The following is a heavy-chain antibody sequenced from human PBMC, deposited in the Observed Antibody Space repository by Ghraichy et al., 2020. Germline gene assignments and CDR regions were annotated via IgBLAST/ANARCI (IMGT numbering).Heavy chain of an antibody. CDR3: ARDQRWLSYGMDV. V-gene: IGHV3-53*01. CDR2: IYSGGST. J-gene: IGHJ6*02. D-gene: IGHD5-24*01. Sequence: GESLNISCAASGFTVSSNYMSWVRQAPGKGLEWVSVIYSGGSTYYADSVKGRFTISRDNSKNTLYLQMNSLRAEDTAVYYCARDQRWLSYGMDVWGQGTTVTVSS. CDR1: GFTVSSNY.